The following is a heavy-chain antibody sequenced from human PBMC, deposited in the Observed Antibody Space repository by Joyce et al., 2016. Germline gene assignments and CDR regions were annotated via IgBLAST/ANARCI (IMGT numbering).Heavy chain of an antibody. V-gene: IGHV3-74*03. J-gene: IGHJ5*02. Sequence: EVQLVESGGRVVQPGGSLRLSCAASGFTFSDYWMHWVRQTPEKGREGVARIHDDGDRIMYADFAKGRFTISRDNAKNTLYLQMNSLRAEDTAIYYCVRADFTDSEGWFDPWGQGTLVTVSS. CDR2: IHDDGDRI. CDR1: GFTFSDYW. D-gene: IGHD2-15*01. CDR3: VRADFTDSEGWFDP.